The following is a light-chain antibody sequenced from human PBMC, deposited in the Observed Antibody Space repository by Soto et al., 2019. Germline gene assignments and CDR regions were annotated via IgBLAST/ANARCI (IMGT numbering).Light chain of an antibody. Sequence: DIQMTQSPSTLSTSVGDRVTITCRASQSISTWLAWYQQKPGKAPKLLICDASILASGVPSRFRGSGSGTESTLTIDNLQPDDFATYYCQQYKIYSRTFGQGTKLEMK. CDR2: DAS. J-gene: IGKJ2*01. CDR3: QQYKIYSRT. V-gene: IGKV1-5*01. CDR1: QSISTW.